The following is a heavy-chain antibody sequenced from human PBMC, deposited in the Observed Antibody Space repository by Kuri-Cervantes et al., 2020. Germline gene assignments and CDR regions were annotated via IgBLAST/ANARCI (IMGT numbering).Heavy chain of an antibody. CDR2: ISSSGSTI. Sequence: GGSLRLSCAASGFTFSDYYMSWIRQAPGKGLEWVSYISSSGSTIYYADSVKGRFTISRDNAKNSLYPQMNSLRAEDTAVYYCARDLSLIPAEDYYGMDVWGQGTTVTVSS. V-gene: IGHV3-11*01. CDR3: ARDLSLIPAEDYYGMDV. J-gene: IGHJ6*02. CDR1: GFTFSDYY. D-gene: IGHD2-2*01.